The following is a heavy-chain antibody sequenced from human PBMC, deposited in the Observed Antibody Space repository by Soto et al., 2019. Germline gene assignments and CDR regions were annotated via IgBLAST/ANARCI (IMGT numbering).Heavy chain of an antibody. J-gene: IGHJ5*02. CDR1: GGTFSSYA. D-gene: IGHD2-15*01. V-gene: IGHV1-69*06. CDR3: ARDGCSGGSCAPTEDLPWFDP. CDR2: IIPIFGTA. Sequence: GASVKVSCKASGGTFSSYAISWVRQAPGQGLEWMGGIIPIFGTANYAQKFQGRVTITADKSTSTAYMELSSLRSEDTAVYYCARDGCSGGSCAPTEDLPWFDPWGQGTLVTVSS.